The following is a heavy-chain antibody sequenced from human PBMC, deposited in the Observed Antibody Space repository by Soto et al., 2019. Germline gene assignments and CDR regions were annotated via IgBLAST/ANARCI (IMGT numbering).Heavy chain of an antibody. CDR3: ARDRKYYFDY. CDR1: GFTFINNA. CDR2: MSSDGSNE. V-gene: IGHV3-30-3*01. Sequence: QVQLLESGGGVVRPGRSLRLSCEDSGFTFINNAMHWVRQAPGKGLEWVAFMSSDGSNEYYADSVKARFTISRDNSKKTLFLQMNSLRTEDTAVYYCARDRKYYFDYWGQGTLVTVSS. J-gene: IGHJ4*02.